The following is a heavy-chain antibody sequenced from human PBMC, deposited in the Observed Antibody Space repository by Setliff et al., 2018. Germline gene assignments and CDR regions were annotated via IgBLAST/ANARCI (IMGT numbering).Heavy chain of an antibody. CDR2: MNPNSGHT. J-gene: IGHJ5*02. CDR1: LYTFNSYY. Sequence: SFNFSFNSSLYTFNSYYINFVLHSTVQLLDFIGWMNPNSGHTGYAQKFQGRVTSTSNTSISTTYMELSSLRSEDTAVYYCARGSRSGGKAGYNRLEHWGQG. V-gene: IGHV1-8*03. D-gene: IGHD2-15*01. CDR3: ARGSRSGGKAGYNRLEH.